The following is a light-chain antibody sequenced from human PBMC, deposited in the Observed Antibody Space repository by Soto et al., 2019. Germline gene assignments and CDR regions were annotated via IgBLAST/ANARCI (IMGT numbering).Light chain of an antibody. CDR1: KLGGKF. CDR3: QTWDSGTAV. J-gene: IGLJ2*01. CDR2: QDN. V-gene: IGLV3-1*01. Sequence: SYELTQPPSVSVSPGQTASITCSEDKLGGKFAYWYQQKTGQSPLLIIYQDNKRPSGIPERFSGSNSGNTATLSISGTQAVDEADYYCQTWDSGTAVFGGGTKVTVL.